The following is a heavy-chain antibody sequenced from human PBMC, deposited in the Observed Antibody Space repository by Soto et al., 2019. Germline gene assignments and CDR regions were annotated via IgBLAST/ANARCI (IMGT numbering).Heavy chain of an antibody. CDR2: IYYNGST. CDR3: ARDQFYYYYSSYSYVYYYGMDL. V-gene: IGHV4-30-4*01. D-gene: IGHD3-22*01. J-gene: IGHJ6*02. Sequence: PSETLSLTCNLSGGIINNPDYYWSWDRQTPGKGLEWIGYIYYNGSTSYNPSLKSRLLRSLDTAMIQFTLMLTSVSAAYTAIYYFARDQFYYYYSSYSYVYYYGMDLLGQGTPVTVSS. CDR1: GGIINNPDYY.